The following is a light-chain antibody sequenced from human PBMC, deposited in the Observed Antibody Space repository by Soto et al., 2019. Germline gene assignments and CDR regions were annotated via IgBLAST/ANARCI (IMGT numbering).Light chain of an antibody. V-gene: IGKV1-39*01. CDR1: QSISSY. J-gene: IGKJ2*01. CDR3: QQSYSTPYT. Sequence: DIQMTQSPSSLSTSVGDRVTITCRASQSISSYLNWYQQKPGKAPKLLIYAASSLPSGVPSRFSGSGSWSDFTLTISSLQPEDFATYYCQQSYSTPYTFGLGNKLEIK. CDR2: AAS.